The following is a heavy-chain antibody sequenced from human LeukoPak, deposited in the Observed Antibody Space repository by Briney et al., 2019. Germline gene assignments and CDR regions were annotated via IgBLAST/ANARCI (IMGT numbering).Heavy chain of an antibody. CDR2: IYYSGGT. Sequence: SGTLSLTCTVSGDSISSYYWSWIRQPPGKGLEWIGYIYYSGGTDYNPSLKSRVTISVDTSKNQFSLKLRSVTAADTAVYYCARHVTISGPYDASDIWGQGTMVTVSP. J-gene: IGHJ3*02. V-gene: IGHV4-59*08. D-gene: IGHD5-24*01. CDR3: ARHVTISGPYDASDI. CDR1: GDSISSYY.